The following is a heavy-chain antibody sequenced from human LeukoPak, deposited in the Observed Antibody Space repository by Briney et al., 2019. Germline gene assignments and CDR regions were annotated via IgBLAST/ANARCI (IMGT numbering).Heavy chain of an antibody. CDR1: GGSISSYY. CDR3: ARIVVVPAGDAFDI. CDR2: IYYSGST. V-gene: IGHV4-59*01. J-gene: IGHJ3*02. Sequence: SETLSLTCTVSGGSISSYYWSWIRQPPGKGLEWIGHIYYSGSTNYNPSLKSRVTISVDTSKNQFSLKLSSVTAADTAVYYCARIVVVPAGDAFDIWGQGTMVTVSS. D-gene: IGHD2-2*01.